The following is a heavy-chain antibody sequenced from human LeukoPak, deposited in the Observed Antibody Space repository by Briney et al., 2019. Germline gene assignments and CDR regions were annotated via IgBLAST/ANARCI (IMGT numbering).Heavy chain of an antibody. CDR1: GYTFTSYG. CDR2: IIPIFGTA. CDR3: ARVGAGYYFDY. J-gene: IGHJ4*02. D-gene: IGHD1-26*01. Sequence: GASVKVSCKASGYTFTSYGISWVRRAPGQGLEWMGGIIPIFGTANYAQKFQGRVTITADESTSTAYMELSSLRSEDTAVYYCARVGAGYYFDYWGQGTLVTVSS. V-gene: IGHV1-69*13.